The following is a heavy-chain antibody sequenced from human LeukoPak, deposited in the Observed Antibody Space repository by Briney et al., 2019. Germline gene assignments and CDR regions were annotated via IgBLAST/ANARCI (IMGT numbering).Heavy chain of an antibody. CDR3: ARDYCSSISCSNWFDP. Sequence: ASVKVSCKASGYTFTNYGISWVRQAPGQGLEWMGWISAYNGNTNYAQKLQSRVTMTTDTSTSTAYMELRSLRSDDTAVYYCARDYCSSISCSNWFDPWGQGTLVTVSS. CDR1: GYTFTNYG. V-gene: IGHV1-18*01. D-gene: IGHD2-2*01. CDR2: ISAYNGNT. J-gene: IGHJ5*02.